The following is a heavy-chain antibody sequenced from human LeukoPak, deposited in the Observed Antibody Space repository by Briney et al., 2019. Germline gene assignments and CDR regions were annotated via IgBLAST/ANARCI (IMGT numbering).Heavy chain of an antibody. CDR1: GGSISSSY. Sequence: PSETLSLTCTVSGGSISSSYWTWVRQPAGKGLEWIGRIYTSGSTNYNPFLKSRVTMSVDTSKNQFSLKLSSMTAADTAVYYCARSGFSGSYCFDSWGQGTLVTVSS. CDR3: ARSGFSGSYCFDS. CDR2: IYTSGST. V-gene: IGHV4-4*07. J-gene: IGHJ4*02. D-gene: IGHD3-10*01.